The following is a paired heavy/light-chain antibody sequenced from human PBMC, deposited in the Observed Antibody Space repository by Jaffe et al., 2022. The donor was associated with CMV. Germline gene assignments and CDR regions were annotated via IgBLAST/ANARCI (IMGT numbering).Heavy chain of an antibody. J-gene: IGHJ4*02. CDR3: ARDEDGCNSVSCHRRPAYYFHD. CDR2: IIVILGLT. V-gene: IGHV1-69*09. CDR1: GGTFENYA. D-gene: IGHD2-2*01. Sequence: QVQLVQSGAEVKKPGSSVKVSCKVSGGTFENYAISWVRQAPGQGPEWMGRIIVILGLTNYAEKFQDRVTMTADRSTNTAYMQLSSLRSEDTATYYCARDEDGCNSVSCHRRPAYYFHDWGQGTLVTVSS.
Light chain of an antibody. V-gene: IGKV3-20*01. CDR2: GAS. J-gene: IGKJ2*01. CDR1: QSVISSF. Sequence: EIVLTQSPDTLYLSPGERATLSCRASQSVISSFLAWYQQKLGQAPRLLIYGASSRASGIPDRFSGSGSGTDFTLTISRLEPEDFAIYYCQQYGTSPQTFGQGTKLQVK. CDR3: QQYGTSPQT.